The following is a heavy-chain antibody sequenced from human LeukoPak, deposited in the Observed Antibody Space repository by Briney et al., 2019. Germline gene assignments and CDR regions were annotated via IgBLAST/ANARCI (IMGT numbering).Heavy chain of an antibody. Sequence: GGSLRLSCAASGFTFSSYSMNWVRQAPGKGLMWVSRINRDGSRTDYADSVKGRFTISRDDAKNTLYLQVNSLRAEDTAVYFCARGGSDTAMAHDYWGQGTLVTVSS. CDR3: ARGGSDTAMAHDY. V-gene: IGHV3-74*01. CDR2: INRDGSRT. CDR1: GFTFSSYS. J-gene: IGHJ4*02. D-gene: IGHD5-18*01.